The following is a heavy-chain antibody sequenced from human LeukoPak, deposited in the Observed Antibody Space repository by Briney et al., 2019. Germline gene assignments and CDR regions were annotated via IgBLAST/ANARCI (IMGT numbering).Heavy chain of an antibody. CDR2: IKQDGSEK. D-gene: IGHD2-15*01. J-gene: IGHJ4*02. V-gene: IGHV3-7*01. Sequence: GGSLRLSCAASGFTFSSYWMSWVRQAPGKGLEWVANIKQDGSEKYYVDSVKGRFTISRDNAKNSLYLQMNSLRAEDTAVYYCARDSFSGGFPPLNWGQGTLVTVSS. CDR3: ARDSFSGGFPPLN. CDR1: GFTFSSYW.